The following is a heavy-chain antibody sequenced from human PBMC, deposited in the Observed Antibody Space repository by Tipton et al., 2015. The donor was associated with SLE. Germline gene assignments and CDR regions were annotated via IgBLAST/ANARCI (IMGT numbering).Heavy chain of an antibody. CDR1: GYSISSGY. J-gene: IGHJ4*02. CDR3: ARDAEPRAVAGHYFDY. D-gene: IGHD6-19*01. CDR2: ISYDGSNK. Sequence: SLRLSCTVSGYSISSGYYWGWVRQAPGKGLEWVAVISYDGSNKYYADSVKGRFTISRDNSKNTLYLQMNSLRAEDTAVYYCARDAEPRAVAGHYFDYWGQGTLVTVSS. V-gene: IGHV3-30-3*01.